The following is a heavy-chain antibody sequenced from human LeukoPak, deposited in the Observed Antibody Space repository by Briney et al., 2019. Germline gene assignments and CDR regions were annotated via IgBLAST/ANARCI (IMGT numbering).Heavy chain of an antibody. D-gene: IGHD6-13*01. V-gene: IGHV4-61*02. CDR1: GGSTTSGSYY. CDR3: ARHKARRRPGAAGTNWFDP. CDR2: IFISGST. J-gene: IGHJ5*02. Sequence: SESLSLTCTVSGGSTTSGSYYCGWIRHPAGKGLEWIGRIFISGSTNYNPSLKSRVTISVDTSKNQFSLKLSSVTAADTAVYYCARHKARRRPGAAGTNWFDPWGQGTLVTVSS.